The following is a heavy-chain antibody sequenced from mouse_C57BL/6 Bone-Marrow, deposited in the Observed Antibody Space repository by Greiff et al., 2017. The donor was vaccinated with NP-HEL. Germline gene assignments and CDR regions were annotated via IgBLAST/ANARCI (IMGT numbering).Heavy chain of an antibody. CDR1: GYTFTSYG. Sequence: QVQLQQSGAELARPGASVKLSCKASGYTFTSYGISWVKQRPGQGLEWIGEIYPRSGNTYYNEKFKGKATLTADKSSSTAYMELRSLTSEDSAVYFCATPFYYAMDYWGQGTSVTVSS. J-gene: IGHJ4*01. CDR3: ATPFYYAMDY. CDR2: IYPRSGNT. V-gene: IGHV1-81*01.